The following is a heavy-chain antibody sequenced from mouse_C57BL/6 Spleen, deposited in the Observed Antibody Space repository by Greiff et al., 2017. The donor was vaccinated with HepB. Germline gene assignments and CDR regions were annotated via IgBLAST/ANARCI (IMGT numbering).Heavy chain of an antibody. V-gene: IGHV5-9*01. CDR1: GFTFSSYT. D-gene: IGHD4-1*01. CDR2: ISGGGGNT. CDR3: ARPINWDEDWFAY. Sequence: EVQLVESGGGLVKPGGSLKLSCAASGFTFSSYTMSWVRQTPEKRLEWVATISGGGGNTYYPDSVKGRFTISRDNAKNTLYLQMSSLRSEDTALYHCARPINWDEDWFAYWGQGTLVTVSA. J-gene: IGHJ3*01.